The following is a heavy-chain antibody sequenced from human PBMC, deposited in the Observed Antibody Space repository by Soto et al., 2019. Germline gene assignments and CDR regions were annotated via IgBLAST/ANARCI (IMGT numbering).Heavy chain of an antibody. J-gene: IGHJ1*01. Sequence: GGSLRLSCAASGFTFSSYAMSWVRQAPGKGLEWFSAISGSGGSTYYADSVKGRFTISRDNSKNTLYLQMNSLRAEDTAVYYCAKDLGVVVVPAAIAEYFQHWGQGTLVTVSS. D-gene: IGHD2-2*01. CDR3: AKDLGVVVVPAAIAEYFQH. CDR2: ISGSGGST. CDR1: GFTFSSYA. V-gene: IGHV3-23*01.